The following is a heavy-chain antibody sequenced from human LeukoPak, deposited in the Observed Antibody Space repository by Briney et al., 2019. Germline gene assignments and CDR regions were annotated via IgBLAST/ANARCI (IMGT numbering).Heavy chain of an antibody. J-gene: IGHJ4*02. CDR3: ARGDQWELLPLFDY. Sequence: ASVKVSCKASGYTFTSYDINWVRQATGQGLEWMGWMNPNSGNTGYAQKFQGRVTITRNTSISTAYMELSSLRSEDTAVYYCARGDQWELLPLFDYWGQGTLVTVSS. CDR2: MNPNSGNT. CDR1: GYTFTSYD. D-gene: IGHD1-26*01. V-gene: IGHV1-8*03.